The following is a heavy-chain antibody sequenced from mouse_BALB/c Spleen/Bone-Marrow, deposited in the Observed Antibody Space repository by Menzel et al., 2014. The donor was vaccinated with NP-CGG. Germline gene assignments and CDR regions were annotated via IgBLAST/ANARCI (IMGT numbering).Heavy chain of an antibody. Sequence: VQLQQSGGGLVKPGGSLKLSCAASGFTFSSYAMSWVRQSPEKRLEWVAEISSGGSYTYYPDTVTGRFTISRDNAKNTLYLEMSSLRSEDTAMYYCARDRGYFDYWGQDTTLTVSS. V-gene: IGHV5-9-4*01. D-gene: IGHD3-1*01. J-gene: IGHJ2*01. CDR2: ISSGGSYT. CDR1: GFTFSSYA. CDR3: ARDRGYFDY.